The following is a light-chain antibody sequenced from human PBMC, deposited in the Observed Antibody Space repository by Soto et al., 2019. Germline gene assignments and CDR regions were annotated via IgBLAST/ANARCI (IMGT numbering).Light chain of an antibody. CDR2: AAS. CDR3: QRLNSFPHA. V-gene: IGKV1-9*01. CDR1: QGISGY. J-gene: IGKJ2*01. Sequence: DIQLTQSPSFMSASVGDRVTITCRASQGISGYLAWYQQKPGRALTLLIYAASTLRSGVPSRFSGSGSGTEFTLTISSLQPEDFATYYCQRLNSFPHAFGQGTRLEIK.